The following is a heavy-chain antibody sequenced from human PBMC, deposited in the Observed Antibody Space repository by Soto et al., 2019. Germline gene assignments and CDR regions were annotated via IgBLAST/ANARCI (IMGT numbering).Heavy chain of an antibody. D-gene: IGHD6-6*01. CDR2: IYPGDSDT. CDR3: ARHYLEYSSSSAPGGY. CDR1: GYSFTSYW. V-gene: IGHV5-51*01. Sequence: GESLKISCKGSGYSFTSYWIGWVRQMPGKGLEWMGIIYPGDSDTRYSPSFQGQVTISADKSISTAYLQWSSLKASDTAMYYCARHYLEYSSSSAPGGYRGQGTLVTVSS. J-gene: IGHJ4*02.